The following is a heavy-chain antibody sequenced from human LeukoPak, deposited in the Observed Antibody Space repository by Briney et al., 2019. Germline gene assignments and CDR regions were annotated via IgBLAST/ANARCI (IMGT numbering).Heavy chain of an antibody. J-gene: IGHJ5*02. D-gene: IGHD6-13*01. V-gene: IGHV4-39*07. Sequence: PSETLSLTCTVSGGSISSSSYYWGWIRQPPGKGLEWIGEINHSGSTNYNPSLKSRVTISVDTSKNQFSLKLSSVTAADTAVYYCARVGRTARSIAAQPNWFDPWGQGTLVTVSS. CDR2: INHSGST. CDR1: GGSISSSSYY. CDR3: ARVGRTARSIAAQPNWFDP.